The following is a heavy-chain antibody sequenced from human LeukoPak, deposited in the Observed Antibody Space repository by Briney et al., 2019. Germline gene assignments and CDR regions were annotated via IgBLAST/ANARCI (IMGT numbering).Heavy chain of an antibody. CDR1: ESIFSRHT. V-gene: IGHV3-21*01. CDR2: IGSGSSNI. CDR3: AREFDGIGRFDW. Sequence: GGSLTLSCAAPESIFSRHTMNWVRQAPGKGLEWVSSIGSGSSNIKYADSAKGRFSISRDNAKSSLYLHINSLRDEDMGVYYCAREFDGIGRFDWRGQGTLVTVSA. D-gene: IGHD1-26*01. J-gene: IGHJ4*02.